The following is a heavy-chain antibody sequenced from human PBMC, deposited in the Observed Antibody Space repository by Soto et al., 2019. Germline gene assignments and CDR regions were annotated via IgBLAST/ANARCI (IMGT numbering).Heavy chain of an antibody. CDR2: IYYSGST. CDR1: GGSVSSFIYY. V-gene: IGHV4-61*01. J-gene: IGHJ6*02. CDR3: AREGGGAVAGYYYYGMDV. D-gene: IGHD6-19*01. Sequence: SETLSLTCTVSGGSVSSFIYYWSWIRQPPGKGLEWIGYIYYSGSTNYNPSLKSRVTISVDTSKNQFSLKLSSVTAADTAVYYCAREGGGAVAGYYYYGMDVWGQGTTVTVSS.